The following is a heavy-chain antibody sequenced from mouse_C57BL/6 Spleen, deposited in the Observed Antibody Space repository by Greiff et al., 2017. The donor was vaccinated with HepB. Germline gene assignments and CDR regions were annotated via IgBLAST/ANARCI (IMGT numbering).Heavy chain of an antibody. CDR1: GFTFSDFY. V-gene: IGHV7-1*01. J-gene: IGHJ4*01. CDR2: SRNKANDYTT. CDR3: ARDVPIYYYGSSYAMDY. Sequence: EVMLVESGGGLVQSGRSLRLSCATSGFTFSDFYMEWVRQAPGKGLEWIAASRNKANDYTTEYSASVKGRFIVSRDTSQSILYLQMNALRAEDTAIYYCARDVPIYYYGSSYAMDYWGQGTSVTVSS. D-gene: IGHD1-1*01.